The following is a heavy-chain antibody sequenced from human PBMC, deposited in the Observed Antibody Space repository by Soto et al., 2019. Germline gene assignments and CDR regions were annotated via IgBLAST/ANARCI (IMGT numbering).Heavy chain of an antibody. CDR3: ARWTSDYDFWSGHYYFDY. Sequence: SETLSLTCTVSGGSISSSSYYWGWIRQPPGKGLEWIGSIYYSGSTYYNPSLKSRVTISVDTSKNQFSLKLSSVTAADTAVYYCARWTSDYDFWSGHYYFDYWGQGTLVTVSS. D-gene: IGHD3-3*01. J-gene: IGHJ4*02. V-gene: IGHV4-39*01. CDR1: GGSISSSSYY. CDR2: IYYSGST.